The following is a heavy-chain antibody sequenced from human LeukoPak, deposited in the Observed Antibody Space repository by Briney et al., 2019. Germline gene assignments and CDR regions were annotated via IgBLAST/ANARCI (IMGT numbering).Heavy chain of an antibody. Sequence: GASVKVSCKASGYTFTGYYMHWVRQAPGQGLEWMGWINPSSGDTNYAQKFQGRVTMTRDTSISTAYMELRRLKSDDTAVYYCARAGPTYAYFDYWGQGTLVTVSS. D-gene: IGHD2-8*01. J-gene: IGHJ4*02. CDR1: GYTFTGYY. V-gene: IGHV1-2*02. CDR2: INPSSGDT. CDR3: ARAGPTYAYFDY.